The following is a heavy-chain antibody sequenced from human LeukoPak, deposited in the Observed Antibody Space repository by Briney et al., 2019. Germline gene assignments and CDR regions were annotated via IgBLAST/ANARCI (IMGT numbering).Heavy chain of an antibody. J-gene: IGHJ4*02. CDR3: ARVPTVTHPRFDY. V-gene: IGHV4-4*07. CDR1: GGSISSYY. D-gene: IGHD4-17*01. Sequence: SETLSLTCTVSGGSISSYYCSWIRQPAGKGLEWIGRIYISGSGSTNYNPSLKSRVTISVDTSKNQFSLKLSSVTAADTAVYYCARVPTVTHPRFDYWGQGTLVTVSS. CDR2: IYISGSGST.